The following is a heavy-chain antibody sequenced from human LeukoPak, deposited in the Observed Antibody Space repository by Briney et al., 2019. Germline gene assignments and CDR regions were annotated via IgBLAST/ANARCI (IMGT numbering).Heavy chain of an antibody. Sequence: GGSLRLSCAASGFTFSSYAMSWVRQAPGKGLEWVSAISGSGGSTYYADSVKGRFTISRDNSKNTLYLQMNSLRAEDTAVYYCARFIESYYYYYMDVWGKGTTVTISS. V-gene: IGHV3-23*01. CDR2: ISGSGGST. CDR3: ARFIESYYYYYMDV. CDR1: GFTFSSYA. J-gene: IGHJ6*03.